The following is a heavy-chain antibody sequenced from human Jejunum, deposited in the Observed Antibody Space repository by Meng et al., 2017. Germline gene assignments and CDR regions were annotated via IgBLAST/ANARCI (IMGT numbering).Heavy chain of an antibody. CDR3: ASWRYDH. Sequence: VKLQTSGPGLVKPSPTLSLTCAISGDSVSSNSAAWNWIRQSPSRGLEWLGRTYYRSKWYNQYAVHVRSRITINPDTSKNQFSLHLDSVTPEDTAVYYCASWRYDHWGQGTLVTVSS. CDR1: GDSVSSNSAA. V-gene: IGHV6-1*01. CDR2: TYYRSKWYN. D-gene: IGHD1-1*01. J-gene: IGHJ4*02.